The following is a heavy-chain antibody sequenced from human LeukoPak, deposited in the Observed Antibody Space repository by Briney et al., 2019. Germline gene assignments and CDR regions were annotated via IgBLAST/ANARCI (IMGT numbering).Heavy chain of an antibody. CDR3: AKVKPAAGRGNYYDY. CDR1: GFTVSSNY. V-gene: IGHV3-53*01. CDR2: IYSGGST. J-gene: IGHJ4*02. D-gene: IGHD6-13*01. Sequence: GGSLRLSCAASGFTVSSNYMSWVRQAPGKGLEWVSVIYSGGSTYYADSVKGRFTISRDNSKNTLSLQMNSLRAEDTGVYFCAKVKPAAGRGNYYDYWGQGTLVIVSS.